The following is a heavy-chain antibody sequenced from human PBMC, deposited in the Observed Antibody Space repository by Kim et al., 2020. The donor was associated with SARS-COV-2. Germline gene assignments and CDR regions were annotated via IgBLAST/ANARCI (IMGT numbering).Heavy chain of an antibody. CDR1: GFTFSDYS. CDR3: ARSTASPDY. CDR2: ISGGAHST. V-gene: IGHV3-23*01. J-gene: IGHJ4*02. Sequence: GGSLRLSCAVSGFTFSDYSMSWVRQAPGKGLEWVSSISGGAHSTYYRDSVKGRFTISRVDSKNTLYLQMNSLRAEDTALYYCARSTASPDYWGQGTLVTVSS. D-gene: IGHD2-2*01.